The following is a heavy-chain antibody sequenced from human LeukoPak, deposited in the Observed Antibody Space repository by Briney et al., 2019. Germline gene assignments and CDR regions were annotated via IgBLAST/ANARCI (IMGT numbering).Heavy chain of an antibody. CDR1: GGSISSYY. CDR3: ARDSGAYRSFVY. Sequence: PSETLSLTCTVSGGSISSYYWSWIRQPPGKGLEWIGYIYYSGSTNYNPSLKSRVTISVDTSKNQFSLKLSSVTAADTAVYYCARDSGAYRSFVYWGQGTVVTVSS. J-gene: IGHJ4*02. V-gene: IGHV4-59*01. CDR2: IYYSGST. D-gene: IGHD3-16*01.